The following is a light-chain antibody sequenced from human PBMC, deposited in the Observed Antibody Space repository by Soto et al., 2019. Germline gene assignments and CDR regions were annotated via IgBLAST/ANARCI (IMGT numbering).Light chain of an antibody. CDR2: DNN. V-gene: IGLV1-51*01. J-gene: IGLJ3*02. CDR3: GTWDTSLSAGV. CDR1: NSNIGNNY. Sequence: QSVLTQPPSVSAAPGQKVTISCSGSNSNIGNNYVSWYQQFPGTAPKLLIYDNNKRPSGIPDRFSGSKSGTSATLGITGLQTGDEADYYCGTWDTSLSAGVFGGGTKLTV.